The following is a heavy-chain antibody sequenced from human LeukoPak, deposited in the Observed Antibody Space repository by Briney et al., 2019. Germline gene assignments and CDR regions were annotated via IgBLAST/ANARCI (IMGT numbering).Heavy chain of an antibody. CDR1: GYTFTIYY. Sequence: ASVKVSCKASGYTFTIYYMHWVRQAPGQGLEWMGIINPSGGSTSYAQKFQGRVTMTRDTSTSTVYMELSSLRSEDTAVYYCARAPFYGSRSYYKRGNNWFDPWGQGTLVTVSS. CDR3: ARAPFYGSRSYYKRGNNWFDP. CDR2: INPSGGST. V-gene: IGHV1-46*01. D-gene: IGHD3-10*01. J-gene: IGHJ5*02.